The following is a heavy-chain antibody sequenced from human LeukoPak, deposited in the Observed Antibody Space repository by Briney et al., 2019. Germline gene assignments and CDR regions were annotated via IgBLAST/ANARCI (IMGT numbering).Heavy chain of an antibody. CDR3: ARVFSGVIIDP. J-gene: IGHJ5*02. CDR1: GGSISSGDYY. V-gene: IGHV4-30-4*01. D-gene: IGHD3-3*01. CDR2: IYYTGNT. Sequence: SQTLSLTCTVSGGSISSGDYYWSWIRQPPGKGLEYIGYIYYTGNTYYDPSLKSRVTISVDTSKNQVSLKLSSVTAADTAVYYCARVFSGVIIDPWGQGTLVTVSS.